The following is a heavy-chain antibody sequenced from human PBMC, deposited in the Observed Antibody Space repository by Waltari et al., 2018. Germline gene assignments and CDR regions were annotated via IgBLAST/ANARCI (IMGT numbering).Heavy chain of an antibody. V-gene: IGHV3-21*01. D-gene: IGHD1-1*01. J-gene: IGHJ4*02. Sequence: EVQLVESGGGLVKPGGSLRLSCAASGFTFSSYSMNWVRQAPGKGLEWVSSISSSSSYRYYADSVKGRFTISRDNAKNSLYLQMNSLRAEDTAVYYCARGDWNDDHFDYWGQGTLVTVSS. CDR1: GFTFSSYS. CDR2: ISSSSSYR. CDR3: ARGDWNDDHFDY.